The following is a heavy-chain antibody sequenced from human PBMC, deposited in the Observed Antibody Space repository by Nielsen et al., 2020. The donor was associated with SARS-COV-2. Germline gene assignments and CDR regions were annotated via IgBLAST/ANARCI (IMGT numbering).Heavy chain of an antibody. Sequence: GGSLRLSCAASGFTFSSYAMSWVRQAPGKGLEWVSAISGSGGSTYYADSVKGRFTISRDNSKNTLYLQMNSLRAGDTAVYYCAKDTSGYSSSWYPLLYYGMDVWGQGTTVTVSS. D-gene: IGHD6-13*01. CDR2: ISGSGGST. CDR3: AKDTSGYSSSWYPLLYYGMDV. V-gene: IGHV3-23*01. CDR1: GFTFSSYA. J-gene: IGHJ6*02.